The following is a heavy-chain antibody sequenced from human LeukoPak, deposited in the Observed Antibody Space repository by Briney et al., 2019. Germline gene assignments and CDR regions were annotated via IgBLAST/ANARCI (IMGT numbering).Heavy chain of an antibody. CDR2: IFYIGST. D-gene: IGHD3-10*01. CDR3: AREPVEYYYGEFDS. J-gene: IGHJ4*02. Sequence: SETLSLTCNVSGGSISSGDYYWSWIRQPPGKGLEWIGCIFYIGSTFYNPSLKSRVTISVDTSKNQFSLKLSSVTAADTAVYYCAREPVEYYYGEFDSWGQGTLVTVSS. CDR1: GGSISSGDYY. V-gene: IGHV4-30-4*08.